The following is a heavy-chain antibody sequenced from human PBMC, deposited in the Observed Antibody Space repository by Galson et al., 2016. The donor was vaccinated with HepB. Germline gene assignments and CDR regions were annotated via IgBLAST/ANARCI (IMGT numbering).Heavy chain of an antibody. CDR2: ISSRRICT. CDR1: GFTFSDYY. Sequence: SLRLSCAASGFTFSDYYMIWNRQAPGKELEWVSYISSRRICTNYADSVKGRFTISRDNVKNSLYLQMSSLRAEDTAVYFCARERKNRYDFWSGYYRTLDYEYYMDVWGKGTTVTVSS. CDR3: ARERKNRYDFWSGYYRTLDYEYYMDV. J-gene: IGHJ6*03. V-gene: IGHV3-11*06. D-gene: IGHD3-3*01.